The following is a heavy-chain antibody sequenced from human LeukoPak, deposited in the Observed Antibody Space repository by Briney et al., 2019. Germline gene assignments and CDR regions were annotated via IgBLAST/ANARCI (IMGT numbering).Heavy chain of an antibody. CDR3: ARGRIGIAAAGTLSWFDP. CDR2: INHGGST. J-gene: IGHJ5*02. D-gene: IGHD6-13*01. CDR1: GGSFSGYY. V-gene: IGHV4-34*01. Sequence: SETLSLTCAVCGGSFSGYYWSWIRQPPGKGLEWIGEINHGGSTNYNPSLKSRVTISVDTSKNQFSLKLSSVTAADTAAYYCARGRIGIAAAGTLSWFDPWGQGTLVTVSS.